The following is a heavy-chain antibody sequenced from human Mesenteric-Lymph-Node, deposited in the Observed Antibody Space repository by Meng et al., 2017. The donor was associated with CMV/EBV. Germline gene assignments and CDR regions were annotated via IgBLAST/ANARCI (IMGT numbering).Heavy chain of an antibody. CDR2: ISSGSSTM. V-gene: IGHV3-48*04. D-gene: IGHD3-16*01. J-gene: IGHJ3*02. Sequence: GESLKISCAASGFTFNTYSMNWVRQAPGKGLEWLSYISSGSSTMYFADSVKGRFTISRDNAKNSLFLQMNSLRVEDTAVYYCARDLGVLAFDIWGQGTMVTVSS. CDR3: ARDLGVLAFDI. CDR1: GFTFNTYS.